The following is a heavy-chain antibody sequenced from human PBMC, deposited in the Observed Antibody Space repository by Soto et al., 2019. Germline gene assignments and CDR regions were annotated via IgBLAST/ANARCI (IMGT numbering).Heavy chain of an antibody. V-gene: IGHV4-31*03. CDR2: IYYSGST. D-gene: IGHD3-10*01. Sequence: QVQLQESGPGLVKPSQTLSLTCTVSGGSISSGGYYWSWIRQHPGKGLEWIGYIYYSGSTYYNPSLKSRVTISVDTFKNLFSLKLRSVTAADTAVYYCARAHTSGSYLNWFDPWGQGTLVTVSS. J-gene: IGHJ5*02. CDR1: GGSISSGGYY. CDR3: ARAHTSGSYLNWFDP.